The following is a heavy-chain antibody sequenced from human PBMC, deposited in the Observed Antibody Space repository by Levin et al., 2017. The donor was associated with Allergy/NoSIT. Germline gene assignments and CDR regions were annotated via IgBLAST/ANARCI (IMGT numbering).Heavy chain of an antibody. CDR3: SRGLGWSDDF. J-gene: IGHJ4*02. V-gene: IGHV1-8*01. CDR2: MNPDNGNT. D-gene: IGHD6-19*01. Sequence: PGESLKISCKASGYTFTSYDINWVRQATGQGLEWMGWMNPDNGNTGYAQNFQGRVTMTRNTSTTTAYMELSSLRSDDTAVYYCSRGLGWSDDFWGQGTLVTVSS. CDR1: GYTFTSYD.